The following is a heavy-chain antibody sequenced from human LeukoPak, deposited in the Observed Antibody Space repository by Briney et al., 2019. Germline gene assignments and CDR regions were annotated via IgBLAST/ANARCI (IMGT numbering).Heavy chain of an antibody. CDR1: GGSISSYY. J-gene: IGHJ5*02. Sequence: SETLSLTCTVSGGSISSYYWSWIRQPPGKGLEWIGYIYYSGSTNYNPSLKSRVTISVDTSKNQFSLKLSSVTAADTAVYYCARGSITRVGGVIAAGHWFAPWGQETLVTVSS. V-gene: IGHV4-59*01. CDR3: ARGSITRVGGVIAAGHWFAP. CDR2: IYYSGST. D-gene: IGHD3-16*02.